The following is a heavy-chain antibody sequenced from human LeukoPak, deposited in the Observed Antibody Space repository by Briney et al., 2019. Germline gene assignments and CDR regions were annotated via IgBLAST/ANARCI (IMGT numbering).Heavy chain of an antibody. CDR1: GFTFSNYS. J-gene: IGHJ4*02. D-gene: IGHD5-18*01. V-gene: IGHV3-33*06. Sequence: GGSLRLSCAASGFTFSNYSMHWVRQAPGKGLEWVAVIWYDGSNKHYADSVKGRFTISRDNSKNTLYLQMNSLRAEDTAVYYCAKDPGYGLYYFDYWGQGTLVTVSS. CDR2: IWYDGSNK. CDR3: AKDPGYGLYYFDY.